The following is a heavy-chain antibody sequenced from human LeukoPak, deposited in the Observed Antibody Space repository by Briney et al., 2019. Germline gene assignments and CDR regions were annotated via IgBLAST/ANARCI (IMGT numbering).Heavy chain of an antibody. V-gene: IGHV3-33*06. CDR2: IWYDGSNK. CDR1: GFTFSSYG. CDR3: AKDPFCAVAGKSPLNLCFDY. J-gene: IGHJ4*02. Sequence: PGGSLRLSCAASGFTFSSYGMHWVRQAPGKGLEWVAVIWYDGSNKYYADSVKGRFTISRDNSKNTLYLQMNSLRAEDTAVYYCAKDPFCAVAGKSPLNLCFDYWGQGTLVTVSS. D-gene: IGHD6-19*01.